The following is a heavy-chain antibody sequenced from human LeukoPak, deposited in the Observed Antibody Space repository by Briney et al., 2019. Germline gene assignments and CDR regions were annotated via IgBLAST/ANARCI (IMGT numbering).Heavy chain of an antibody. V-gene: IGHV3-49*04. CDR1: GFTFSDYA. CDR3: TRDQTPYY. CDR2: IRSKVYGGTP. Sequence: GGSLRLSCTASGFTFSDYAMTWVRQAPGKGLEWVGFIRSKVYGGTPEYAASVKGRFTISRDDSKGIAYLQMNSLKTEDTAVYYCTRDQTPYYWGQGTLVTVSS. J-gene: IGHJ4*02.